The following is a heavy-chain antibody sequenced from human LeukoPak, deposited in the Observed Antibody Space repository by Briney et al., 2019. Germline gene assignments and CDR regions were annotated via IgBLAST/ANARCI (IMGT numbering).Heavy chain of an antibody. CDR2: IYYSGST. Sequence: SETLSLTCTVSGGSVSNYYWSWIRQPPGKGLEWIGYIYYSGSTYYNPSLKSRVTISVDTSKNQFSLKLSSVTAADTAVYYCARRPIVGAITHAFDIWGQGTMVTVSS. J-gene: IGHJ3*02. CDR3: ARRPIVGAITHAFDI. CDR1: GGSVSNYY. V-gene: IGHV4-59*08. D-gene: IGHD1-26*01.